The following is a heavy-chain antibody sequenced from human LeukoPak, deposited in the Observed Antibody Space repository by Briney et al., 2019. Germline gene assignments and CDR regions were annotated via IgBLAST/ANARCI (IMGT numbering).Heavy chain of an antibody. Sequence: GASVKVSCKASGYTFTTYAIHWVRQAPGQRLEWMGWINAGNGNTKYSQKFQGRVTMTRDTSISTAYMELSRLRSDDTAVYYCARGAARSSPYYYYYMDVWGKGTTVTVSS. CDR2: INAGNGNT. J-gene: IGHJ6*03. V-gene: IGHV1-3*01. D-gene: IGHD6-6*01. CDR1: GYTFTTYA. CDR3: ARGAARSSPYYYYYMDV.